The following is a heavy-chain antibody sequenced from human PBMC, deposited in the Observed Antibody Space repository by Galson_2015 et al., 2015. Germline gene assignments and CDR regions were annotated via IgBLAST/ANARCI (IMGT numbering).Heavy chain of an antibody. D-gene: IGHD3-3*01. CDR3: AKDHDFWSGYYNGFDY. CDR2: ISSSGGTT. J-gene: IGHJ4*02. V-gene: IGHV3-23*01. CDR1: GFTFSSYA. Sequence: SLRLSCAASGFTFSSYAMSWVRQAPGKGLEWVSDISSSGGTTYYADSVKGRFTISRDNSKNTLHLQMNSLRAEGTAVYYCAKDHDFWSGYYNGFDYWGQGTLVTVYS.